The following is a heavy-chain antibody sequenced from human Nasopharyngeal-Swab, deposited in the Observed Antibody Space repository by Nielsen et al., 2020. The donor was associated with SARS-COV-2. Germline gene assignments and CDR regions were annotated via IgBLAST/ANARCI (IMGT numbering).Heavy chain of an antibody. J-gene: IGHJ6*03. Sequence: GSLRLSCAVSGGSISSSNWWSWVRQPPGKGLEWIGEIYHSGSTNYNPSLKSRVTISVDTSKNQFSLKLSSVTAADTAVYYCARDHVGYCSGGSCSTGYYYYYYMDVWGKGTTVTVSS. V-gene: IGHV4-4*02. CDR1: GGSISSSNW. CDR3: ARDHVGYCSGGSCSTGYYYYYYMDV. CDR2: IYHSGST. D-gene: IGHD2-15*01.